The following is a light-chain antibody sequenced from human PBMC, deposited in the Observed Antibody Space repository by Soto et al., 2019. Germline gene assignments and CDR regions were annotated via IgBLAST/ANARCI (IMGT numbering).Light chain of an antibody. Sequence: SVLTQPPSPAGSPWQAVTISCTGTSRYVGGYNYVSWYQQHPGKAPKLMIYEVSKRPSGVPDRFSGSKSGNTASLTVSGLQAEDEADYYCCSYAGSSTLVFGTGTEVTVL. J-gene: IGLJ1*01. CDR1: SRYVGGYNY. CDR3: CSYAGSSTLV. V-gene: IGLV2-8*01. CDR2: EVS.